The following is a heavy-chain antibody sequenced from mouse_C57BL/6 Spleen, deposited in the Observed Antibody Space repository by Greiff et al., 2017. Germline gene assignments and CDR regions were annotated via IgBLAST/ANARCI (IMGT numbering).Heavy chain of an antibody. CDR3: AKNYYGSSYRWYFDV. Sequence: EVKLVESGGGLVKPGGSLKLSCAASGFTFSDYGMHWVRQAPEKGLEWVAYISSGSSTIYYADTVKGRFTISRDNAKNTLFLQMTSLRSEDTAMYYCAKNYYGSSYRWYFDVWGTGTTVTVSS. D-gene: IGHD1-1*01. V-gene: IGHV5-17*01. J-gene: IGHJ1*03. CDR1: GFTFSDYG. CDR2: ISSGSSTI.